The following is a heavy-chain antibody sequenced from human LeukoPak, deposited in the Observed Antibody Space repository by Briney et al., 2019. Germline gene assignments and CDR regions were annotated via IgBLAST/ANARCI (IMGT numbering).Heavy chain of an antibody. CDR1: GFSLSNARMG. CDR3: ARISGRYYGSGSPHDY. Sequence: SGPTLGNPTETLTLTCTVSGFSLSNARMGVSWIRQPPGKALEWLAHIFSNDEKSYSTSLKSRLTISKDTSKSQVVLTMTNMDPVDTATYYCARISGRYYGSGSPHDYWGQGTLVTVSS. D-gene: IGHD3-10*01. J-gene: IGHJ4*02. V-gene: IGHV2-26*01. CDR2: IFSNDEK.